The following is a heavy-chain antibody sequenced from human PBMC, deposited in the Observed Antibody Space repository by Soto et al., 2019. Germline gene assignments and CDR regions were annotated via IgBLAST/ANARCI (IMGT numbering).Heavy chain of an antibody. CDR2: ISYDGSNK. D-gene: IGHD3-9*01. CDR1: GFTFSSYA. Sequence: ESGGGVVQPGRSLRLSCAASGFTFSSYAMHWVRQAPGKGLEWVAVISYDGSNKYYADSVKGRFTISRDNSKNTLYLQMNSRRAEDTAVYYCARASYYDILTGYLIQTNAFDIWGQGTMVTVSS. J-gene: IGHJ3*02. CDR3: ARASYYDILTGYLIQTNAFDI. V-gene: IGHV3-30-3*01.